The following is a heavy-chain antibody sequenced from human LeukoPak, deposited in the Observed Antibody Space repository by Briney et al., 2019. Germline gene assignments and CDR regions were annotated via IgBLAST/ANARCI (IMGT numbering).Heavy chain of an antibody. J-gene: IGHJ6*02. V-gene: IGHV1-8*01. Sequence: ASVKVSCKASGYTFTSYDINWVRQAPGQGLEWMGWMNPNSGNTDYAQKFQGGVTMSRNTSISTAYMELSSLRSEDTAVYYCARMITFGGVDYGMDVWGQGTTVTVSS. D-gene: IGHD3-16*01. CDR2: MNPNSGNT. CDR1: GYTFTSYD. CDR3: ARMITFGGVDYGMDV.